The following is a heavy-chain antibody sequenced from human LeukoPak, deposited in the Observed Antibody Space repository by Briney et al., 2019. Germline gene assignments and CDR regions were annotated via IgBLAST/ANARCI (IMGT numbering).Heavy chain of an antibody. CDR3: VRGTPTPGMDY. V-gene: IGHV7-4-1*02. CDR1: GYPFSAHF. D-gene: IGHD3-10*01. CDR2: IDTTTGNP. Sequence: ASVKVSCKASGYPFSAHFLNWVRQAPGQGLEWMGNIDTTTGNPRYAQDFTGRFVFSLDTSVNTAYLQITSLKADDTAAYYCVRGTPTPGMDYWGQGTQVTVSS. J-gene: IGHJ4*02.